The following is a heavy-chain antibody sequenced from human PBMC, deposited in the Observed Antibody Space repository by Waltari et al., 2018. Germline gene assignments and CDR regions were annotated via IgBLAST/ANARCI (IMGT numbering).Heavy chain of an antibody. CDR1: GYSISSGYY. Sequence: QVQLQESGPGLVKPSETLSLTCAVSGYSISSGYYWGWIRQPPGKGLEWIGSIYHSGSTYYNPSLKSRVTISVDTSKNQFSLKLSSVTAADTAVYYCARCLRENRYYYYYGMDVWGQGTTVTVSS. V-gene: IGHV4-38-2*01. CDR2: IYHSGST. CDR3: ARCLRENRYYYYYGMDV. J-gene: IGHJ6*02.